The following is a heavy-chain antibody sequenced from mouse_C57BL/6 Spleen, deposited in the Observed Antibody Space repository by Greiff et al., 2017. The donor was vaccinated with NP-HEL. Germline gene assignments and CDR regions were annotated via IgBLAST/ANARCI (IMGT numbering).Heavy chain of an antibody. CDR1: GFTFSDYG. V-gene: IGHV5-17*01. D-gene: IGHD4-1*01. CDR3: AREGNWDLYYYAMDY. CDR2: ISSGSSTI. J-gene: IGHJ4*01. Sequence: EVMLVESGGGLVKPGGSLKLSCAASGFTFSDYGMHWVRQAPEKGLEWVAYISSGSSTIYYADTVKGRFTISRDNAKNTLFLQMTSLRSEDTAMYYCAREGNWDLYYYAMDYWGQGTSVTVSS.